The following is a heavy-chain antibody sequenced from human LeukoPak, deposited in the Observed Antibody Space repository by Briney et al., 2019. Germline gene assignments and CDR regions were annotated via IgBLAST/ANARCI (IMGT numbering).Heavy chain of an antibody. CDR2: IYYSGST. D-gene: IGHD3-10*01. CDR3: AGSNYDNWFDP. CDR1: VGSISSYY. V-gene: IGHV4-59*05. Sequence: SETLSCTCVVSVGSISSYYWSWIRQPPGKGLEWIGSIYYSGSTYYNPSLQSRVTISVDTSKNQFSRKRSSVNGADTDVYSCAGSNYDNWFDPWGQGTLVRVSA. J-gene: IGHJ5*02.